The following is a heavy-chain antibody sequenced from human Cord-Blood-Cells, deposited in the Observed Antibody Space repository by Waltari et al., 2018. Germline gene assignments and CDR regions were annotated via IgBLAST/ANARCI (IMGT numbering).Heavy chain of an antibody. CDR3: ARLSSDCSGGSCYYFDY. V-gene: IGHV1-69*12. CDR1: GGTFSSYA. CDR2: IIPIVGTA. D-gene: IGHD2-15*01. J-gene: IGHJ4*02. Sequence: QVQLVQSGAEVKKPGSSVKVSCKASGGTFSSYAISWVRQAPGQGLEWMGGIIPIVGTANYAQKCQGRVTITADESTSTAYMELSSLRSEDTAVYYCARLSSDCSGGSCYYFDYWGQGTLVTVSS.